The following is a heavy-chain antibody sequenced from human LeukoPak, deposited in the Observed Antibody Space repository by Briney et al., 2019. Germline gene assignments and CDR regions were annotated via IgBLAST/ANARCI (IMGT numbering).Heavy chain of an antibody. J-gene: IGHJ5*02. D-gene: IGHD2-21*01. Sequence: PGRSLRLSCAASGFTFDDYAMHWVRHAPGKGLEWVSGISWNSGSIGYADSVKGRFTISRDNSKNTVSLQMNSLRAEDVAIYYCAKSDGGGCFDPWGQGTLVTVSS. CDR3: AKSDGGGCFDP. CDR2: ISWNSGSI. CDR1: GFTFDDYA. V-gene: IGHV3-9*03.